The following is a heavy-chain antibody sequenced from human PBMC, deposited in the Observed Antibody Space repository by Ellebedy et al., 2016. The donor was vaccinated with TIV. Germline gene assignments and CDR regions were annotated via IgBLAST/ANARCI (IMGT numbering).Heavy chain of an antibody. CDR3: AGPYSGGWFGPGY. Sequence: GESLKISXAVSGFTFRNYAMSWVRQVPGKGLEWVSSVNAGGGSTYYADSVKGRFTISRDNSNNTLYLQMNSLRTDDTAVYYCAGPYSGGWFGPGYWGQGTLVTVSS. V-gene: IGHV3-23*01. D-gene: IGHD6-19*01. J-gene: IGHJ4*02. CDR1: GFTFRNYA. CDR2: VNAGGGST.